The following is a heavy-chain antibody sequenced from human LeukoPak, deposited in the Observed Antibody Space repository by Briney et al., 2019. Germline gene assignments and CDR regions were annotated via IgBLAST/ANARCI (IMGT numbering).Heavy chain of an antibody. CDR2: IYIGGST. Sequence: GGSLRLSCAASGFTVSSNYMSWVRQAPGKGLEWVSVIYIGGSTYYADSVKGRFTISRDNSKNMLYLQMNSLRAEDTAVYYCARDFSKGDCFDYWGQGTLVTVSS. D-gene: IGHD3-3*02. CDR1: GFTVSSNY. V-gene: IGHV3-53*01. J-gene: IGHJ4*02. CDR3: ARDFSKGDCFDY.